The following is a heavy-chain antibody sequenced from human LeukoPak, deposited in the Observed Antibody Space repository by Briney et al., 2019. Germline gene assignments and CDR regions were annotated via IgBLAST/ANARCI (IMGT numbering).Heavy chain of an antibody. CDR2: IYYTGST. J-gene: IGHJ4*02. CDR3: ARIAYSGYDFRGGADY. V-gene: IGHV4-59*01. CDR1: GGSISTYY. Sequence: PSETLSLTCTVSGGSISTYYWSWIRQPPGEGLEWIGYIYYTGSTNYNPSLKSRVTISVDTSKNQFSLRLSSVTAADTAVYYCARIAYSGYDFRGGADYWGQGALVTVSS. D-gene: IGHD5-12*01.